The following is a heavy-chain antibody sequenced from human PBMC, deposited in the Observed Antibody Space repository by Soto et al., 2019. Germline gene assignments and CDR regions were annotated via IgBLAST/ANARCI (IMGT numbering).Heavy chain of an antibody. CDR3: ARLFTVTTDYYFGMDV. Sequence: VQLRESGPGLVKPSETLSLSCTVSGGSISGSYWSWVRQPAGKGLEWIGRIYSSGSSNYNHSLNSRLTMSLDTSKNQFSLKLRSVTAADTAIYYCARLFTVTTDYYFGMDVWGQGTTVTVSS. CDR2: IYSSGSS. V-gene: IGHV4-4*07. J-gene: IGHJ6*02. D-gene: IGHD4-17*01. CDR1: GGSISGSY.